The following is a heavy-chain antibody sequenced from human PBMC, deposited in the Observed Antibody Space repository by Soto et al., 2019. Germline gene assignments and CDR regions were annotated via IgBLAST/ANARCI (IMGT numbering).Heavy chain of an antibody. V-gene: IGHV4-30-2*01. CDR1: GGSISSGGYS. CDR3: DRGVAYYYDSSALPDAFDI. J-gene: IGHJ3*02. CDR2: IYHSGST. Sequence: QLQLQESGSGLVKPSQTLSLTCAVSGGSISSGGYSWSWIRQPPGKGLEWIGYIYHSGSTYYNPSLKSRVTVSVDRSKNQFSLKLSSVTAADTAVYYCDRGVAYYYDSSALPDAFDIWGQGTMVTVSS. D-gene: IGHD3-22*01.